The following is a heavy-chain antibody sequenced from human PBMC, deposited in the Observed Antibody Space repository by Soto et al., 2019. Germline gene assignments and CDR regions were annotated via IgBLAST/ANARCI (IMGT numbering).Heavy chain of an antibody. V-gene: IGHV3-30*18. CDR2: ISYDGSNK. D-gene: IGHD2-15*01. CDR3: AKDSLERYCSGGSCYSDPIIMYYYYYGMDV. J-gene: IGHJ6*02. CDR1: GFTFSSYG. Sequence: GGSLRLSCAASGFTFSSYGMHWVRQAPGKGLEWVAVISYDGSNKYYADSVKGRFTISRDNSKNTLYLQMNSLRAEDTAVYYCAKDSLERYCSGGSCYSDPIIMYYYYYGMDVWGQGTTVTVSS.